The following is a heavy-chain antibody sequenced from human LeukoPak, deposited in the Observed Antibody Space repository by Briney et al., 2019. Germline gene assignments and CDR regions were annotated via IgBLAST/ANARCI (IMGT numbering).Heavy chain of an antibody. V-gene: IGHV3-21*01. Sequence: GGSLRVSCAASGFNFSSYSMNWVRQAPGKGLEWVSSISRGSGYIYYADSVKGRFTISRDNTKNSLSLQMNSLRAEDTAVYYCARARYYYGSGSYYFDYWGQGSLVTVSS. J-gene: IGHJ4*02. D-gene: IGHD3-10*01. CDR3: ARARYYYGSGSYYFDY. CDR1: GFNFSSYS. CDR2: ISRGSGYI.